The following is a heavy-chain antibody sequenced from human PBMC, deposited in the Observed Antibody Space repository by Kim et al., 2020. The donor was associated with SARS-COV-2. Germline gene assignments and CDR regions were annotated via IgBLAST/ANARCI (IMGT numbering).Heavy chain of an antibody. Sequence: GGSLRLSCAASGFTFDDYAMHWVRQAPGKGLEWVSGISWNSGSIGYADSVKGRFTISRDNAKNSLYLQMNSLRAEDTALYYCAKDYGSGSYYNAKIYYGMDVWGQGTTVTVSS. V-gene: IGHV3-9*01. J-gene: IGHJ6*02. D-gene: IGHD3-10*01. CDR3: AKDYGSGSYYNAKIYYGMDV. CDR1: GFTFDDYA. CDR2: ISWNSGSI.